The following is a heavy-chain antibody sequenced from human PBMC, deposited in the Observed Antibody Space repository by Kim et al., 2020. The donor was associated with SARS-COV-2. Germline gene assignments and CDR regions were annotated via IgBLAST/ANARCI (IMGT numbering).Heavy chain of an antibody. Sequence: SETLSLTCAVYGGSFSGYYWSWIRQPPGKGLEWIGEINHSGSTNYNPSLKSRVTISVDTSKNQFSLKLSSVTAADTAVYYCAREIAPRLGRVVAAPSRGYYYMDVWGKGTTVTVSS. J-gene: IGHJ6*03. V-gene: IGHV4-34*01. CDR3: AREIAPRLGRVVAAPSRGYYYMDV. CDR2: INHSGST. CDR1: GGSFSGYY. D-gene: IGHD2-15*01.